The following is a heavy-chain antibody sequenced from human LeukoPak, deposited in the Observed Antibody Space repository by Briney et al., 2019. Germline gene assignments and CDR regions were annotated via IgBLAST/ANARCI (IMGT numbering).Heavy chain of an antibody. CDR2: ISSSSSYT. V-gene: IGHV3-11*06. J-gene: IGHJ5*02. D-gene: IGHD6-13*01. CDR3: ARPRYSSSWYAITPSFDP. CDR1: GFTFSDYY. Sequence: PGGSLRLSCAASGFTFSDYYMSWIRQAPGKGLEWVSYISSSSSYTNYADSVKGRFTISRDNAKNSLYLQMNSLRAEDTAVYYCARPRYSSSWYAITPSFDPWGQGTLVTVS.